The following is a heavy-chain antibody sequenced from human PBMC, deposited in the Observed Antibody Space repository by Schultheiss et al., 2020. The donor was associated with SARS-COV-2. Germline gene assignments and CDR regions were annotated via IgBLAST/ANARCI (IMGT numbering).Heavy chain of an antibody. CDR1: GFTFSSYS. Sequence: GESLKISCAASGFTFSSYSMNWVRQAPGKGLEWVSSISSSSSYIYYADSVKGRFTISRDNAKNSLYLQMNSLRAEDTAVYYCARGPLKLRLGELSLWAYYYYMDVWGKGTTVTVSS. CDR2: ISSSSSYI. D-gene: IGHD3-16*02. CDR3: ARGPLKLRLGELSLWAYYYYMDV. V-gene: IGHV3-21*01. J-gene: IGHJ6*03.